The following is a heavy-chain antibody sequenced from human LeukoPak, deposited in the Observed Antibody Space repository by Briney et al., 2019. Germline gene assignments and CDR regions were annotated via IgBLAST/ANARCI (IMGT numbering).Heavy chain of an antibody. J-gene: IGHJ2*01. CDR3: ARVYYSSSYDYWYFNL. D-gene: IGHD6-13*01. V-gene: IGHV4-38-2*02. CDR2: IYHSGST. Sequence: SETLSLTCTVFGYSISSGYYWGWIRQPPGKGLEWIGSIYHSGSTYYNPSLKSRVTISVDTSKNQFSLKLSSVTAADTAVYYCARVYYSSSYDYWYFNLWGRGTLVTVSS. CDR1: GYSISSGYY.